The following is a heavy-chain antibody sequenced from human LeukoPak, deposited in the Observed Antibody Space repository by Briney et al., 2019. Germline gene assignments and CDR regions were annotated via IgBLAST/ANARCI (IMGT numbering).Heavy chain of an antibody. J-gene: IGHJ4*02. Sequence: GGSLRLSCAASGFTFNSYTLNWVRQAPGKGLEWVSSIDSSSSYIYYADSVKGRFTISRDNAKNSLYLQMNSLRAEDTAIYYCAKVTYGSGTYGAFDSWGQGTLVTVSS. CDR1: GFTFNSYT. CDR2: IDSSSSYI. D-gene: IGHD3-10*01. V-gene: IGHV3-21*04. CDR3: AKVTYGSGTYGAFDS.